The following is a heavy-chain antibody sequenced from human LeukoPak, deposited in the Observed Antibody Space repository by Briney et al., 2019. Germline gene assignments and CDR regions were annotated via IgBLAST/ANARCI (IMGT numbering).Heavy chain of an antibody. CDR2: ISYDGTNK. CDR1: GFIFSNYG. J-gene: IGHJ4*02. V-gene: IGHV3-30*18. Sequence: TGGSLRHSCAASGFIFSNYGMHWVRQAPGKGLEWVALISYDGTNKYYADSVKGRFTISRDSSKNTLYLQMNSLRAEDTAVYFCAKAVVVAYYFDYWGQGTQVTVSS. CDR3: AKAVVVAYYFDY. D-gene: IGHD3-22*01.